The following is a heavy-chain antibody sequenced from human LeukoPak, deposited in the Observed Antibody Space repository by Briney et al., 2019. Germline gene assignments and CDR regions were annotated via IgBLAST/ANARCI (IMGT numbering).Heavy chain of an antibody. CDR1: GGSISSYY. V-gene: IGHV4-59*12. J-gene: IGHJ4*02. D-gene: IGHD4-17*01. CDR2: IYYSGST. CDR3: ARARQTKTDYGDYRWGFDY. Sequence: SETLSLTCTVSGGSISSYYWSWIRQPPGKGLEWIGYIYYSGSTNYNPSLKSRVTISVDTSKNQFSLKLSSVTAADTAVYYCARARQTKTDYGDYRWGFDYWGQGTLVTVSS.